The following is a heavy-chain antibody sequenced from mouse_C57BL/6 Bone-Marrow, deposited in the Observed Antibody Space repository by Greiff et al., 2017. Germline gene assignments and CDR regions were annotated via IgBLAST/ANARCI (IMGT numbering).Heavy chain of an antibody. Sequence: QVQLQQPGAELVKPGASVKMSCKASGYTFTSYWITWVKQRPGQGLEWIGDIYPGSGSTNYNEKFKSKATLTVDTSSSTAYMQLSSLTSEDSAVYYCARSIYGSSYYAYWGQGTLVTVSA. D-gene: IGHD1-1*01. V-gene: IGHV1-55*01. CDR3: ARSIYGSSYYAY. CDR2: IYPGSGST. CDR1: GYTFTSYW. J-gene: IGHJ3*01.